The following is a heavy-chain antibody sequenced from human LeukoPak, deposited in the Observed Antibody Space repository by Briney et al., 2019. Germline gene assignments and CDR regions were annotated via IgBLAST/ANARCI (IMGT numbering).Heavy chain of an antibody. Sequence: GESLKISCKGSGYRFTNYWIGWVRQMPGKGLEWMGIIYPGDSDIRYSPSFQGQVTISADKSISTAYLQWSSLKASDTAMYYCARQEYCSGGSCYTWFDPWGQGILVTVSS. CDR2: IYPGDSDI. CDR1: GYRFTNYW. V-gene: IGHV5-51*01. D-gene: IGHD2-15*01. J-gene: IGHJ5*02. CDR3: ARQEYCSGGSCYTWFDP.